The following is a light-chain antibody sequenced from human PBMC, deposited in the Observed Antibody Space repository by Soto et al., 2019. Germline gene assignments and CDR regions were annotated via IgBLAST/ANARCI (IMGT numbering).Light chain of an antibody. CDR3: QQYNSYPWT. V-gene: IGKV1-5*01. CDR2: DAS. CDR1: QSIGSW. Sequence: DIQLTQSPSTLSASFGDRVTITCRASQSIGSWLAWFQQKPGEAPELLIFDASNLESGVPSRFSGSGSGTEFTLTISSLQPDDFATYYCQQYNSYPWTFGQGTKVEIK. J-gene: IGKJ1*01.